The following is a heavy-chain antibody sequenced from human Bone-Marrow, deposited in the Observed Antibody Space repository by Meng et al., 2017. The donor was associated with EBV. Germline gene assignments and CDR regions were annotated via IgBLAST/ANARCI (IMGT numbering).Heavy chain of an antibody. V-gene: IGHV4-4*02. CDR3: AAGFRELVRSRDY. Sequence: VEVQESGPRLVKLSGTLSLTCVVSGGSIRSSNWWSWVRQPPGKGLEWIGEIFYGGSTNYNPSLESRVTISVDKSKNQFSLKLSSVTAADTAVYYCAAGFRELVRSRDYWGQGTLVTVSS. CDR1: GGSIRSSNW. D-gene: IGHD3-10*01. CDR2: IFYGGST. J-gene: IGHJ4*02.